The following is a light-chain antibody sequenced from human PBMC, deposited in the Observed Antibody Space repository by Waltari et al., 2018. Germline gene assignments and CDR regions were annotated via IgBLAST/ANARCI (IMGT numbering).Light chain of an antibody. CDR1: SSNVGGYNY. Sequence: QSALTQPASGSGSPDQSITLAGPGTSSNVGGYNYVSWYQQLPGNAPKLMIYDVTRWPSGVSNLFSGSKSGNEASLTIFGLQAEDEADYYCASYTSTRTVVFGGGTRVTVL. J-gene: IGLJ2*01. CDR2: DVT. V-gene: IGLV2-14*01. CDR3: ASYTSTRTVV.